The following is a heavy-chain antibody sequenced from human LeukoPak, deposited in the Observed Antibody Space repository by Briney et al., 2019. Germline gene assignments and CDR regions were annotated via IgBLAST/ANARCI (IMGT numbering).Heavy chain of an antibody. D-gene: IGHD3/OR15-3a*01. CDR3: GTHAGRTGSDD. Sequence: KPGGSLRLSCATSGFVFSDYYMSWIRRAPGKGLEWVSYISGSGNDISYANSVKGRFTISRDNAKGSLYLQMNSLRAADTAVYYCGTHAGRTGSDDWGQGTLVTVSS. J-gene: IGHJ4*02. CDR2: ISGSGNDI. CDR1: GFVFSDYY. V-gene: IGHV3-11*01.